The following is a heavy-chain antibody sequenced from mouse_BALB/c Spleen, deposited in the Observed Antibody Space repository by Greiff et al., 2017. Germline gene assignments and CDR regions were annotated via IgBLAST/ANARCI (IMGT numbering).Heavy chain of an antibody. D-gene: IGHD3-2*02. V-gene: IGHV3-5*02. CDR3: ARSGYGGAMDY. Sequence: EVQLVESGPGLVKPSQTVSLTCTVTGISITTGNYRWSWIRQFPGNKLEWIGYIYYSGTITYNPSLTSRTTITRDTSKNQFFLEMNSLTAEDTATYYCARSGYGGAMDYWGQGTSVTVSS. CDR1: GISITTGNYR. J-gene: IGHJ4*01. CDR2: IYYSGTI.